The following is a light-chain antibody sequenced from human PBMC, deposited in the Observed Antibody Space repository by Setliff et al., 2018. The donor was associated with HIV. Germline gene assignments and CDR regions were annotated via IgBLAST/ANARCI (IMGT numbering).Light chain of an antibody. V-gene: IGLV2-18*02. CDR2: EVS. CDR3: SSFSGSSTLV. Sequence: QSVLTQPPSVSGSPGQSVTISCTGTSSDVDGPNHVSWYQQPPGTAPKLMLYEVSYRPSGVPDRFSGSKSGNTASLTISGLQAEDEADYYCSSFSGSSTLVFCGGTKVTVL. J-gene: IGLJ2*01. CDR1: SSDVDGPNH.